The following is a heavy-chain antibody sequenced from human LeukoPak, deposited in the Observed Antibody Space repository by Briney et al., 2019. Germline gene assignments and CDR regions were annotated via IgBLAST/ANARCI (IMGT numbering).Heavy chain of an antibody. CDR3: VRGNDYGGPHY. Sequence: GGPLRLSCAVSGFTFSSYWMHWARRAPGKGLVWVSRIDRDGSRINYADSVKGRFTISRDNGKNTLFLQMNSLRAEDAAVYYCVRGNDYGGPHYWAQGTLVTVSS. V-gene: IGHV3-74*01. CDR2: IDRDGSRI. CDR1: GFTFSSYW. J-gene: IGHJ4*02. D-gene: IGHD4-23*01.